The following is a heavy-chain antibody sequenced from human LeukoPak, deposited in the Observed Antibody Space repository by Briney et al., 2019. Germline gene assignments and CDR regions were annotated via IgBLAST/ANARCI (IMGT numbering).Heavy chain of an antibody. D-gene: IGHD1-14*01. J-gene: IGHJ5*02. CDR3: AGLIRPGWFDP. Sequence: SETLSLTCRVSGYSINSGYYWGWIRQPPGKGLEWIGSISHTGSTYYNPSLKSRVTISVDTSKNQFSLKLSSVTAADTAVYYCAGLIRPGWFDPWGQGTLVTVSS. CDR1: GYSINSGYY. V-gene: IGHV4-38-2*02. CDR2: ISHTGST.